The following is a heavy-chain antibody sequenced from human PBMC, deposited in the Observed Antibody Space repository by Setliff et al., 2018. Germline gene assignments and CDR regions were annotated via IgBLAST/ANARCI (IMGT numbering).Heavy chain of an antibody. D-gene: IGHD1-1*01. CDR1: GVSITNSDYY. Sequence: PSETLSLTCTVSGVSITNSDYYWGWIRQPPGKGLEWIGSSHYSGNNYYSPSLESRVTISVDNSKKSVFLQMNDLRVEDTAVYFCAKGGDWDDEHYAFDIWGQGTMVTVSS. CDR3: AKGGDWDDEHYAFDI. CDR2: SHYSGNN. J-gene: IGHJ3*02. V-gene: IGHV4-39*07.